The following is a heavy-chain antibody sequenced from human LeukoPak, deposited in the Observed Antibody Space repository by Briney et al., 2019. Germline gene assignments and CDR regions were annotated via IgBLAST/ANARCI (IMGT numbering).Heavy chain of an antibody. V-gene: IGHV3-48*03. CDR2: ISSSGSTI. Sequence: PGGSLRLSCAASGFTFSSYETNWVRQAPGMGLEWVSYISSSGSTIYYADSVKGRFTISRDNAKNSLYLQMNSLRAEDTAVYYCARAGSGYYLLDYWGQGTLVTVSS. D-gene: IGHD3-3*01. CDR3: ARAGSGYYLLDY. CDR1: GFTFSSYE. J-gene: IGHJ4*02.